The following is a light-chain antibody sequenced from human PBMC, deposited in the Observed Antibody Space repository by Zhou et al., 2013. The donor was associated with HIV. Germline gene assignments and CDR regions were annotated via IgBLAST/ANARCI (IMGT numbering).Light chain of an antibody. CDR1: QSLLHSNGYNY. Sequence: DIVMTQSPLSLPVTPGEPASISCRSSQSLLHSNGYNYLDWYLQKPGQSPQLLIYLVSNRASGVPDRFSGSGSGTEFTLKISRVEAEDVGVYYCMQALQTPRTFGQGTKVEIK. J-gene: IGKJ1*01. CDR3: MQALQTPRT. CDR2: LVS. V-gene: IGKV2-28*01.